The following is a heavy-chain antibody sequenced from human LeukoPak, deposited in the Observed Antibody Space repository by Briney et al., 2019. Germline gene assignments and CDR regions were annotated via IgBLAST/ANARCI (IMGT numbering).Heavy chain of an antibody. J-gene: IGHJ4*02. CDR3: ARHDRGYCSSTSCYSYDY. V-gene: IGHV4-39*01. Sequence: SETLSLTCTVSGGSISSSSYYWGWIRQPPGKGLEWIGSIYYSGSTYYNPSLKSRVTISGDTSKNQFSLKLSSVTAADTAVYYCARHDRGYCSSTSCYSYDYWGREPWSPSPQ. CDR2: IYYSGST. D-gene: IGHD2-2*01. CDR1: GGSISSSSYY.